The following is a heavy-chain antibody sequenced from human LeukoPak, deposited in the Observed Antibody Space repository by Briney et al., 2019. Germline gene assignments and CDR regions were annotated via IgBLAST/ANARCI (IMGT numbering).Heavy chain of an antibody. J-gene: IGHJ3*02. CDR3: ATGGSGSPVDAFDI. D-gene: IGHD1-26*01. Sequence: ASVKVSCKASGYTFTSYGISWVRQAPGQGLEWMGWISAYNGNTNFAQKLQGRVTMTTDSSTGTAYMELRSLRSDDTAVYYCATGGSGSPVDAFDIWGQGTMVTVSS. V-gene: IGHV1-18*01. CDR2: ISAYNGNT. CDR1: GYTFTSYG.